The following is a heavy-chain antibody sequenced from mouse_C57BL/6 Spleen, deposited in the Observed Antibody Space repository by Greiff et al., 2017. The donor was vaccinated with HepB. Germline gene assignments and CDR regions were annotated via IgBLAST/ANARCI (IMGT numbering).Heavy chain of an antibody. J-gene: IGHJ2*01. V-gene: IGHV2-2*01. CDR2: IWSGGST. CDR1: GFSLTSYG. CDR3: ARSTTVVAGNFDY. D-gene: IGHD1-1*01. Sequence: VQRVESGPGLVQPSQSLSITCTVSGFSLTSYGVHWVRQSPGKGLEWLGVIWSGGSTDYNAAFISRLSISKDNSKSQVFFKMNSLQADDTAIYYCARSTTVVAGNFDYWGQGTTLTVSS.